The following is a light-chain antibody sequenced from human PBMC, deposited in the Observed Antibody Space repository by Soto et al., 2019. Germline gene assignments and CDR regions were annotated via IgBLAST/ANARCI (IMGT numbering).Light chain of an antibody. V-gene: IGKV3-20*01. CDR3: QQYGSSPIT. CDR1: QSVSSSY. CDR2: AAS. Sequence: EIVLTQSPGTLSLSPGERATLSCRASQSVSSSYLAWYQQKPGQAPRLLIYAASSRATVIPDRFSGSGSGTDFTLTISRLEPEDFAVDYCQQYGSSPITFGQGTRLEIK. J-gene: IGKJ5*01.